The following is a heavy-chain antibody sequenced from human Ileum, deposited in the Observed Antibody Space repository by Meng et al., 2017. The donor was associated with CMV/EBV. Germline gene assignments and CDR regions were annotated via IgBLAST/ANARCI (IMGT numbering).Heavy chain of an antibody. CDR1: GFTFSGYY. J-gene: IGHJ4*02. V-gene: IGHV1-2*02. CDR3: VRSSGWSRFDY. CDR2: INSKNDGT. Sequence: VQVVQAGGEVKKPGASVKVSCTTSGFTFSGYYIHWVRQAPGQGLEWMGWINSKNDGTNYARKFQGRVTMTRETSISTAYMELSGLMSDDTAVYYCVRSSGWSRFDYWGQGTLVTVSS. D-gene: IGHD6-19*01.